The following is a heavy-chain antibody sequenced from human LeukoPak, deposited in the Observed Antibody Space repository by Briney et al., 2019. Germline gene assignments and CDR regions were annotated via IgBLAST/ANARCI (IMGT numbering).Heavy chain of an antibody. J-gene: IGHJ4*02. Sequence: SETLSLTCTVSCGSIISSTYYWGWIPQPPGKGLEWIGTIYRSGSTYYNPALKSRVTISVDTSKDPFSLKLSSVTAADTALYYCARQPITYGSGRFFDYWGQGTLVTVSS. CDR2: IYRSGST. CDR3: ARQPITYGSGRFFDY. CDR1: CGSIISSTYY. D-gene: IGHD3-10*01. V-gene: IGHV4-39*01.